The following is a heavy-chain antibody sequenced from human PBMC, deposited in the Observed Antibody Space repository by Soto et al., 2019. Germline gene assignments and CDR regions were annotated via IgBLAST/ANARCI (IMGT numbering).Heavy chain of an antibody. CDR2: IYFSGTT. V-gene: IGHV4-61*01. D-gene: IGHD4-17*01. J-gene: IGHJ4*02. Sequence: QVQLQESGPRLVQPSETLYITCSVSGDSVSSDSYYWSWIRQPPGAGLEWIGYIYFSGTTNYNPSLESRVTILVVSSKNQFSLKLSSVTAADTAVYYCARSPGSGDNVDYLGQGTLVAVSS. CDR3: ARSPGSGDNVDY. CDR1: GDSVSSDSYY.